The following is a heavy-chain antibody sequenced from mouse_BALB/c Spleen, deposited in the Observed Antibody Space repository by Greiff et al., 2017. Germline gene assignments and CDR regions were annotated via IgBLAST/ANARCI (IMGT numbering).Heavy chain of an antibody. Sequence: EVKLMESGPGLVKPSQSLSLTCTVTGYSITSDYAWNWIRQFPGNKLEWMGYISYSGSTSYNPSLKSRISITRDTSKNQFFLQLNSVTTEDTATYYCARGYRYGAWFAYWGQGTLVTVSA. CDR3: ARGYRYGAWFAY. V-gene: IGHV3-2*02. CDR1: GYSITSDYA. D-gene: IGHD2-14*01. CDR2: ISYSGST. J-gene: IGHJ3*01.